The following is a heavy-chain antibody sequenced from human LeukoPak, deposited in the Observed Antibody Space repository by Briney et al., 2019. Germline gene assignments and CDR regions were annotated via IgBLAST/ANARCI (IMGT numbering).Heavy chain of an antibody. CDR2: IYPGDSDT. D-gene: IGHD6-13*01. CDR3: ARHVSSSWTTFDF. Sequence: GESLKISCKGSGYSFTSYWIGWVRQMSGKGLEGMGIIYPGDSDTRYSPSFQGQVTISADKSISTAYLQWSSLKASDTAIYYCARHVSSSWTTFDFWGQGTLVTVSS. V-gene: IGHV5-51*01. J-gene: IGHJ4*02. CDR1: GYSFTSYW.